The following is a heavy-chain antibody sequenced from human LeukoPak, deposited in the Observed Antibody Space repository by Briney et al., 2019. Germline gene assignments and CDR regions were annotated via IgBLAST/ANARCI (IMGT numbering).Heavy chain of an antibody. Sequence: ASVKVSCKASGGTFSSYAISWVRQAPGQGLEWMGRIIPILGIANYARKFQGRVTITADKSTSTAYMELSSLRSEDTAVYYCARVGVVPAATPWFDPWGQGTLVTVSS. CDR1: GGTFSSYA. D-gene: IGHD2-2*02. V-gene: IGHV1-69*04. CDR2: IIPILGIA. J-gene: IGHJ5*02. CDR3: ARVGVVPAATPWFDP.